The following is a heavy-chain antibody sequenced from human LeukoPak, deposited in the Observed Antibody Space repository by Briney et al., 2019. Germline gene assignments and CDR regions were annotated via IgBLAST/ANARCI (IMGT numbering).Heavy chain of an antibody. CDR3: ASGNLDYYYMDV. D-gene: IGHD2/OR15-2a*01. V-gene: IGHV4-61*02. J-gene: IGHJ6*02. CDR2: LYTSGNT. Sequence: TSETLSLTCTVSGGSISSTYYHWSWIRQPAGKGLEWIGRLYTSGNTKYNPSLKSRVTMSVNTSNNQFSLRLSSVTAADTAMYYCASGNLDYYYMDVWGRGTAVTVSS. CDR1: GGSISSTYYH.